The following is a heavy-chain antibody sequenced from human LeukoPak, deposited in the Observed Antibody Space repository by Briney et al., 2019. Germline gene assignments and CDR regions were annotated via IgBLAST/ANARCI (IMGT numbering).Heavy chain of an antibody. CDR3: ARANCSGGSCYVYYYYGMDV. D-gene: IGHD2-15*01. Sequence: SQTLSLTCAISGDDVSNNNAAWNWLRQSPSRGLEWLGRTYYRSKWYNDYAVSVKSRITINPDTSKNQFSLQLNSVTPEDTAVYYCARANCSGGSCYVYYYYGMDVWGQGTTVTVSS. CDR1: GDDVSNNNAA. V-gene: IGHV6-1*01. CDR2: TYYRSKWYN. J-gene: IGHJ6*02.